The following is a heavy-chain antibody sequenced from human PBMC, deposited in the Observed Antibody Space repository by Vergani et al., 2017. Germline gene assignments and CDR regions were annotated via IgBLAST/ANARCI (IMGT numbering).Heavy chain of an antibody. CDR3: ARVRQQWLGIDY. Sequence: QVQLQQWGAGLLKPSETLSLTCAVYGGSFSGYYWSWIRQPPGKGLEWIGEINHSGSTNYNPSLKSRVTISVDTSKNQFSLKLSSVTAADTAVYYCARVRQQWLGIDYWGQGTLVTVSS. CDR1: GGSFSGYY. J-gene: IGHJ4*02. CDR2: INHSGST. D-gene: IGHD6-19*01. V-gene: IGHV4-34*01.